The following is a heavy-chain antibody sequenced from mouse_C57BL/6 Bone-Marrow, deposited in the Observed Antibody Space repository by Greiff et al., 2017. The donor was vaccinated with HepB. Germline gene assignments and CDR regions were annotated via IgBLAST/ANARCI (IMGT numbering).Heavy chain of an antibody. V-gene: IGHV1-4*01. CDR3: ARGGGSSHWYFDV. D-gene: IGHD1-1*01. CDR1: GYTFTSYT. Sequence: QVQLKQSGAELARPGASVKMSCKASGYTFTSYTMHWVKQRPGQGLEWIGYINPSSGYTKYNQKFKDKATLTADKSSSTAYMQLSSLTSEDSAVYYCARGGGSSHWYFDVWGTGTTVTVSS. CDR2: INPSSGYT. J-gene: IGHJ1*03.